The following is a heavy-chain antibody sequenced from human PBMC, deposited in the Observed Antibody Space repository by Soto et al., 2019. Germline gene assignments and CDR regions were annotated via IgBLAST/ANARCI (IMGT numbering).Heavy chain of an antibody. CDR1: GGSFSGYY. Sequence: QVQLEQWGAGLLKPSETLSLTCAVYGGSFSGYYWSWIHQPPGKGLEWIGEINHSGSTNYNPSLKGRGTLSVDTSQHQFPLHLYSVTAADTAVYYCARGRWLRQSFDYWGQGTLVTVSS. D-gene: IGHD5-12*01. V-gene: IGHV4-34*02. CDR3: ARGRWLRQSFDY. J-gene: IGHJ4*02. CDR2: INHSGST.